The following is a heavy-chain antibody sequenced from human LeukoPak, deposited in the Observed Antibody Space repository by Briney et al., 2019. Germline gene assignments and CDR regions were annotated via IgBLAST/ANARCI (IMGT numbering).Heavy chain of an antibody. D-gene: IGHD3-22*01. Sequence: GGSLRLSCAASGFTFTNYAMSWVRQAPGKGLEWVSDIRGSGSITYYADSVKGRFTISRDNSKNTLYLQMNSLRAEDTAVYYCARVGGGPKNYYDSSGYFGDYAFDIWGQGTMVTVSS. V-gene: IGHV3-23*01. CDR2: IRGSGSIT. CDR1: GFTFTNYA. CDR3: ARVGGGPKNYYDSSGYFGDYAFDI. J-gene: IGHJ3*02.